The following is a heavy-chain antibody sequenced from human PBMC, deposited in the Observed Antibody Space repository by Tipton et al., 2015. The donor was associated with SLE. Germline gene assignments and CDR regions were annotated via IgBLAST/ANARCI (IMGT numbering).Heavy chain of an antibody. CDR2: INHSGNT. V-gene: IGHV4-34*01. CDR1: GGPFSGYY. CDR3: ARQRFAAAGVFDY. D-gene: IGHD6-13*01. J-gene: IGHJ4*02. Sequence: TLSLTCAVYGGPFSGYYWSWFRQSPGKGLEWIGEINHSGNTNYHPSLKRRVTISVDTSKNQFSLKLSSVTAADTAVYYCARQRFAAAGVFDYWGQGTLVTVSS.